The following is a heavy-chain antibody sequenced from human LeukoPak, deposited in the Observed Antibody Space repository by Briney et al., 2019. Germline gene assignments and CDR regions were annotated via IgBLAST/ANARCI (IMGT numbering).Heavy chain of an antibody. Sequence: PGGSLRLSCAASGFTFSSYAMSWVRQAPGKGLEWVSSISSSSSYIYYADSVKGRFTISRDNAKNSLYLQMNSLRAEDTAVYYCARAWDSGYFDHWGQGTLVTVSS. J-gene: IGHJ4*02. V-gene: IGHV3-21*01. D-gene: IGHD1-26*01. CDR2: ISSSSSYI. CDR3: ARAWDSGYFDH. CDR1: GFTFSSYA.